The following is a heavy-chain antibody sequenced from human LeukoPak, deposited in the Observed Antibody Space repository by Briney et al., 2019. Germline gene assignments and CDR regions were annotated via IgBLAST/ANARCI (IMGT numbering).Heavy chain of an antibody. CDR2: IRGDGAST. J-gene: IGHJ3*02. V-gene: IGHV3-74*01. CDR1: GFAFSSYW. CDR3: ARVGGVSGRAFDM. Sequence: GGSLRLSCAASGFAFSSYWMHWVRQAPGKGLVWVSYIRGDGASTTYADSVKGRFTISRDNAKNTLYLQMNSLRVEDAAVYYCARVGGVSGRAFDMWGQGTMVTVSP. D-gene: IGHD6-25*01.